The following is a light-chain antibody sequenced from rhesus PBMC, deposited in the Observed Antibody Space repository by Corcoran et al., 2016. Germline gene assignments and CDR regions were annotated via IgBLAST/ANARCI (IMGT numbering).Light chain of an antibody. CDR3: QHGYGTPLT. Sequence: DIQMTQSPSSLSASVGDRVTITCRASENVNNYLNWYQQKPGKAPKLLIYKASTLQRGFPSRFSGSGYGTDYTFTISSLQPEDVATYYCQHGYGTPLTFGGGTKVELK. V-gene: IGKV1-74*01. CDR1: ENVNNY. J-gene: IGKJ4*01. CDR2: KAS.